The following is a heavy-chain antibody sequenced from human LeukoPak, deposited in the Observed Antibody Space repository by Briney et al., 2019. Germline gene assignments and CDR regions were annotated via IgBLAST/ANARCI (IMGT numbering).Heavy chain of an antibody. J-gene: IGHJ4*02. Sequence: PSETLSLTCAVYGGSFSGYYWSWIRQPPGKGLEWIGEINHSGSTNYNPSLKSRVTISVDTSKNQFSLKLSFVTAADTAVYYCARDPDCSSTSCNRAFDYWGQGTLVTVSS. CDR1: GGSFSGYY. CDR2: INHSGST. D-gene: IGHD2-2*01. V-gene: IGHV4-34*01. CDR3: ARDPDCSSTSCNRAFDY.